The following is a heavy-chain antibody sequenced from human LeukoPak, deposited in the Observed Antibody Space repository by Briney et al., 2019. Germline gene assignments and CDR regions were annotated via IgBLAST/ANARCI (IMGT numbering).Heavy chain of an antibody. CDR3: ARGAPLWFGELSTPFDY. J-gene: IGHJ4*02. Sequence: GGSLRLSYAASGFTFRSYDMHWVRQVTGKGLEWVSGVDTVGNAYYPTSVKGRFTISRDNAKNSLYLQMNSLRAEDTALYYCARGAPLWFGELSTPFDYWGQGTLVTVSS. CDR2: VDTVGNA. V-gene: IGHV3-13*04. CDR1: GFTFRSYD. D-gene: IGHD3-10*01.